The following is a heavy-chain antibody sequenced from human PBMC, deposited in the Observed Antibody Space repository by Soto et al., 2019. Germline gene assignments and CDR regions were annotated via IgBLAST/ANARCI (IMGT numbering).Heavy chain of an antibody. V-gene: IGHV3-30-3*01. CDR1: GFTFSSYA. Sequence: PGGSLRLSCSASGFTFSSYAMHWVRQAPGKGLEWVAVISYDGSNKYYADSVKGRFTISRDNSKNTLYLQMNSLRAEDTAVYYCASSAGCCTNGLGPNLHSYDRMNGRGKRTTVTVYS. J-gene: IGHJ6*04. CDR2: ISYDGSNK. CDR3: ASSAGCCTNGLGPNLHSYDRMNG. D-gene: IGHD2-8*01.